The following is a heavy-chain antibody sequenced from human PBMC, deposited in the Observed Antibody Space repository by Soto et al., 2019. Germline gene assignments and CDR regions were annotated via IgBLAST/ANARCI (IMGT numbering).Heavy chain of an antibody. CDR2: ISRSSSTI. Sequence: EVQLVESGGGLVQPGGSLRLSCAASGFTFSSYSMNWVRQAPGKGLEWVSYISRSSSTIYYADSVKGRFTISRDNAKNSRYLQMNSLRDEDTAVYYWARVAGATLADYWGQGTLVTVSS. V-gene: IGHV3-48*02. J-gene: IGHJ4*02. CDR3: ARVAGATLADY. D-gene: IGHD1-26*01. CDR1: GFTFSSYS.